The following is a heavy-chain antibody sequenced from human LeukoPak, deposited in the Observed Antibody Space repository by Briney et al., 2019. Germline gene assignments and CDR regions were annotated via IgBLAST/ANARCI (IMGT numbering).Heavy chain of an antibody. V-gene: IGHV3-64D*09. Sequence: GGSLRLSCSASGFTFSSYGMHWVRHAPGKGLEYVSAISSNGGSTYYADSVKGRFTISRDNSKNTLYLQMSSLRAEDTAVYYCVKPTTGTTYYFDYWGQGTLVTVSS. CDR1: GFTFSSYG. CDR2: ISSNGGST. J-gene: IGHJ4*02. D-gene: IGHD1-7*01. CDR3: VKPTTGTTYYFDY.